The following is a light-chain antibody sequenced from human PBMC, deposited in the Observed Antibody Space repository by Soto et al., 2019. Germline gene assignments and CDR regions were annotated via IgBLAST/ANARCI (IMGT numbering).Light chain of an antibody. J-gene: IGLJ2*01. CDR1: ASNVGTHF. CDR3: GTWDSGLTAGV. Sequence: SVLTQPPSVSAAPGQRVTISCSGIASNVGTHFVSWYQHLPGAAPKLLIYDNDERPSEIPDRFSGSKSDTSATLTITGLQTGDEADYYCGTWDSGLTAGVFGGGTKVTVL. V-gene: IGLV1-51*01. CDR2: DND.